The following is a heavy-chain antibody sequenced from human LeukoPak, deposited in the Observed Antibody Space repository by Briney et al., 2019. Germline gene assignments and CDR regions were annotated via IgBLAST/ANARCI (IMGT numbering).Heavy chain of an antibody. Sequence: GGSLRLSCAASGFTFSSYWMHWVRQVPGKGLVWVSRTNSDGTSTSYADSVKGRFTISRDNAKNTLYLQMNSLRAEDTAVYYCATSRSFDYWGRGTLVTVSS. CDR2: TNSDGTST. V-gene: IGHV3-74*01. CDR3: ATSRSFDY. CDR1: GFTFSSYW. J-gene: IGHJ4*02. D-gene: IGHD6-6*01.